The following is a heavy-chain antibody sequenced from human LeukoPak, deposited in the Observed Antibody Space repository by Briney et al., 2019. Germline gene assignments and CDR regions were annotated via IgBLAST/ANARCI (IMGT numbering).Heavy chain of an antibody. V-gene: IGHV1-18*01. Sequence: ASVKVSCKASGYTFTSYGISWVRQAPGQGLEWMGWISAYNDNTNYAQKLQGRVTMTTDTSTSTAYMELRSLGTEDTAAYYCAKGSYYDSSGSFYFDYWGQGTLVTVSS. CDR1: GYTFTSYG. D-gene: IGHD3-22*01. J-gene: IGHJ4*02. CDR3: AKGSYYDSSGSFYFDY. CDR2: ISAYNDNT.